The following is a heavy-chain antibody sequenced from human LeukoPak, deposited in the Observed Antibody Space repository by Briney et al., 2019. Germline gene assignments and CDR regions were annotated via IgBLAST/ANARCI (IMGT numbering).Heavy chain of an antibody. J-gene: IGHJ4*02. CDR3: ARYGSWYDSDY. Sequence: PSETLSLTCTVSGGSISGYYWSWIRQPPGKGLEWIGEINHSGGTNYNPSLKSRVTISVDTSKNQFSLKLSPVTAADTAVYYCARYGSWYDSDYWGQGTLVTVSS. D-gene: IGHD6-13*01. V-gene: IGHV4-34*01. CDR2: INHSGGT. CDR1: GGSISGYY.